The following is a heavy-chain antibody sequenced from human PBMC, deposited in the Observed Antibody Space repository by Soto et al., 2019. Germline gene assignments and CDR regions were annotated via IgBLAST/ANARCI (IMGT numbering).Heavy chain of an antibody. V-gene: IGHV1-24*01. Sequence: ASVKVSCKVSGYTLTELSMHWVRQAPGKGLEWMGGFDPEDGETIYAQKFQGRVTMTEDTSTDTAYMELSSLRSEDTAVYYCATGPPGSQNFDYWGQGTLVTVSS. CDR3: ATGPPGSQNFDY. CDR2: FDPEDGET. J-gene: IGHJ4*02. CDR1: GYTLTELS. D-gene: IGHD2-15*01.